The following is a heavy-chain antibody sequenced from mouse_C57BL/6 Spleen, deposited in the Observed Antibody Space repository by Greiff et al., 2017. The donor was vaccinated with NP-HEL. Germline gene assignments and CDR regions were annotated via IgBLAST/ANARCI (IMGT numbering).Heavy chain of an antibody. D-gene: IGHD3-3*01. J-gene: IGHJ4*01. CDR1: GYTFTSYW. Sequence: QAQLQQSGAELVKPGASVKMSCKASGYTFTSYWITWVKQRPGQGLEWIGDIYPGSGSTNYNEKFKSKATLTVDTSSSTAYMQLSSLTSEDSAVYYCARGQLPYAMDYWGQGTSVTVSS. CDR2: IYPGSGST. CDR3: ARGQLPYAMDY. V-gene: IGHV1-55*01.